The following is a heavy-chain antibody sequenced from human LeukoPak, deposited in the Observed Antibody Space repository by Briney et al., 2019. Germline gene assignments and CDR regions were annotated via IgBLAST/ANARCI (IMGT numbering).Heavy chain of an antibody. V-gene: IGHV1-69*05. CDR2: IIPIFGTA. D-gene: IGHD6-19*01. Sequence: SVKVSCKASGGTFSSDAISWVRQDLGQGLEWRGRIIPIFGTANYAQKFQGRVTLTTDESTSTADMDLSSLRSEDTAVYYCASRQIAVAGTTFGEYFQHWGQGTLVTVS. J-gene: IGHJ1*01. CDR1: GGTFSSDA. CDR3: ASRQIAVAGTTFGEYFQH.